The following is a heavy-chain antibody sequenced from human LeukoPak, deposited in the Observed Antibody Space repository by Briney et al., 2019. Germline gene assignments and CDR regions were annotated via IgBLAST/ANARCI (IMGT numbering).Heavy chain of an antibody. CDR1: GGSISSYY. J-gene: IGHJ4*02. V-gene: IGHV4-59*08. CDR3: ARRGGHGGSFDY. CDR2: IYYSGSGST. Sequence: PSETLSLTCTVSGGSISSYYWSWIRQPPGKGLEWIGYIYYSGSGSTNYNPSLKSRVTISVDTSKNQFSLRLSSVTAADTAVYYCARRGGHGGSFDYWGQGTLVTVPS. D-gene: IGHD4-23*01.